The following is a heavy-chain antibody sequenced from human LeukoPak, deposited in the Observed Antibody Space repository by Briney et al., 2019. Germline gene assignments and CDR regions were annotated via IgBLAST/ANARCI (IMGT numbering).Heavy chain of an antibody. J-gene: IGHJ4*02. V-gene: IGHV1-69*06. D-gene: IGHD5-18*01. CDR2: IIPIFGTA. CDR1: GGTFSSYA. CDR3: ARAGWIQLWSQPHYFDY. Sequence: ASVKVSCKASGGTFSSYAISWVRQAPGQGLEWMGGIIPIFGTANYAQKFQGRVTITADKSTSTAYMEPSSLRSEDTAVYYCARAGWIQLWSQPHYFDYWGQGTLVTVSS.